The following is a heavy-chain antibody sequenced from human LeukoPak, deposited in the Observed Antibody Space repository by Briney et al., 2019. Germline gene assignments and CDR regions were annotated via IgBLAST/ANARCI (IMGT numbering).Heavy chain of an antibody. J-gene: IGHJ5*02. CDR1: GYTFTSYG. Sequence: ASVKVSCKASGYTFTSYGISWVRQAPGQGLEWMGWISAYNGNTNYAQKLQGRVTMTTDTSTSTAYMELRSLRSDDTAVYYCAREAVAYDFWSGHSDRNWFDPWGQGTLVTVSS. CDR3: AREAVAYDFWSGHSDRNWFDP. CDR2: ISAYNGNT. V-gene: IGHV1-18*01. D-gene: IGHD3-3*01.